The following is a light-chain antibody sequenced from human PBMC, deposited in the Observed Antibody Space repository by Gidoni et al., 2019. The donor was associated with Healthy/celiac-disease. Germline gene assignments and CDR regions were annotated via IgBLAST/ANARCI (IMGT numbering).Light chain of an antibody. CDR2: WAS. CDR1: QSVLYSSNNKNY. V-gene: IGKV4-1*01. Sequence: DIVMTQSPDSLAVSLGERATINCKSSQSVLYSSNNKNYLAWYQQKPGQPPKLLIYWASTRESGVPDRFSGSGSGTDFTLTISSLQAEDVAVYYCQQYYSTPTFAHXTKVEIK. J-gene: IGKJ1*01. CDR3: QQYYSTPT.